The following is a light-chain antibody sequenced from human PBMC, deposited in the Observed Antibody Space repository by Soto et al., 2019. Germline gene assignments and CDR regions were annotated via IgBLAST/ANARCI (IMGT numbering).Light chain of an antibody. CDR2: GTS. CDR3: QKYGLSPWT. J-gene: IGKJ1*01. CDR1: QRVSNNY. Sequence: EIVLTQSPGTLSLSPGDRVTLSCRASQRVSNNYLAWYQQKSGQAPRLLIFGTSNRATGIPDRFIGSGSGTDFTLTISRLESEDAAVYHCQKYGLSPWTFGQGTKVEIK. V-gene: IGKV3-20*01.